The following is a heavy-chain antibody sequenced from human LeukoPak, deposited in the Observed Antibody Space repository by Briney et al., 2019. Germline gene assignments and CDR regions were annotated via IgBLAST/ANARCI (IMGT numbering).Heavy chain of an antibody. J-gene: IGHJ3*02. D-gene: IGHD5-12*01. CDR2: IYSSGST. CDR1: GGSISSYY. V-gene: IGHV4-59*08. Sequence: PSETLSLTCTVSGGSISSYYWSWIRQPPGKGLEWIGYIYSSGSTNYSSSLKSRVTISVDTSKNQFSLKLYSVTAADTAVYYCARRYSGYGNAFDIWGQGTMVPVSS. CDR3: ARRYSGYGNAFDI.